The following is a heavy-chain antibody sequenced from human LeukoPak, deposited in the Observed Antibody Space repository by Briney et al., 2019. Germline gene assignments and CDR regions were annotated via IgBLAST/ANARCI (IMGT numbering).Heavy chain of an antibody. D-gene: IGHD4-17*01. V-gene: IGHV3-33*01. CDR1: GFTFSSYG. J-gene: IGHJ4*02. CDR2: IWYDGSNK. Sequence: GRSLRLSCAASGFTFSSYGMHWVRQAPGKGLEWVAVIWYDGSNKYYVDSVKGRFTISRDNSKNTLYLQMNSLRAEDTAVYYCARDQSEGYGDYFYYFDYWGQGTLVTVSS. CDR3: ARDQSEGYGDYFYYFDY.